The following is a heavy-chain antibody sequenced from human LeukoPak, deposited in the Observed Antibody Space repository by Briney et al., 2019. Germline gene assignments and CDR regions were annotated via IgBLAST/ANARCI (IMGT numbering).Heavy chain of an antibody. CDR1: GGSISSSSYY. CDR3: ARVSPRGRFLEWLLYDYFDH. Sequence: SETLSLTCTVSGGSISSSSYYWGWIRQPPGKGLEWIGSIYYSGSTNYNPSLKSRVTISVDTSKNQFSLKLSSVTAADTAVYYCARVSPRGRFLEWLLYDYFDHWGQGTLVTVSS. J-gene: IGHJ4*02. V-gene: IGHV4-39*07. CDR2: IYYSGST. D-gene: IGHD3-3*01.